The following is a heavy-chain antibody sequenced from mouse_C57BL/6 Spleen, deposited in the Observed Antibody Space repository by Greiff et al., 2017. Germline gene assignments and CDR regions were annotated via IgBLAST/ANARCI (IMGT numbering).Heavy chain of an antibody. CDR2: IWRGGST. D-gene: IGHD2-3*01. J-gene: IGHJ4*01. V-gene: IGHV2-5*01. CDR3: AKDGYNAMDY. CDR1: GFSLTSYG. Sequence: VQLQQSGPGLVQPSQCLSITCTVSGFSLTSYGVHWVRQSPGKGLEWLGVIWRGGSTDYNAAFMSRLTITKDNSKSQVFLKMNSLQAEDTAIYYCAKDGYNAMDYWGQGTSVTVSA.